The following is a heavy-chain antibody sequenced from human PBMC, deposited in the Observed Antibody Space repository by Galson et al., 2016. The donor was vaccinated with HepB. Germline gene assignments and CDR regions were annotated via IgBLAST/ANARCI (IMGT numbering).Heavy chain of an antibody. J-gene: IGHJ4*02. Sequence: QSGADVTKPGESLKISCKVSGYNFTSYWIGWVRQMPGKGLEWMGIIFLGDSDTRYSPAFQGQVIISADKSIYTAYLQWSSLKASDTAMYYCATRDFQYSDFDYWGQGTLVTVSS. CDR2: IFLGDSDT. V-gene: IGHV5-51*01. CDR3: ATRDFQYSDFDY. D-gene: IGHD5-12*01. CDR1: GYNFTSYW.